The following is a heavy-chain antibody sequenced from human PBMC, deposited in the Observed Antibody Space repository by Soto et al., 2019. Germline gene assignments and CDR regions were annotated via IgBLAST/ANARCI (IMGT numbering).Heavy chain of an antibody. CDR3: AKFAEWFSGDRDYYYYYGMDV. J-gene: IGHJ6*02. D-gene: IGHD3-3*01. CDR1: GFTFSSYA. Sequence: GGSLRLSCAASGFTFSSYAMSWVRQAPGKGLEWVSAISGSGGSTYYADSVKGRFTISRDNSKNTLYLQMNSLRAEDTAVYYCAKFAEWFSGDRDYYYYYGMDVWGQGTTVTVSS. V-gene: IGHV3-23*01. CDR2: ISGSGGST.